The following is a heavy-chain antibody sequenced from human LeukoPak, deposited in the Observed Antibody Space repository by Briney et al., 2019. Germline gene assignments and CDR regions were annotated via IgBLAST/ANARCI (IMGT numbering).Heavy chain of an antibody. CDR2: ISSSSRYI. V-gene: IGHV3-21*01. CDR3: ASSIVGAPELDWFDP. D-gene: IGHD1-26*01. J-gene: IGHJ5*02. Sequence: GRSLRLSCAASGFTLDDYAMHWVRQAPGKGLEWVSSISSSSRYIYSADSLKGRFTISRDNAKNSLYLQMNSLRAEDTAVYYCASSIVGAPELDWFDPWGQGTLVTVSS. CDR1: GFTLDDYA.